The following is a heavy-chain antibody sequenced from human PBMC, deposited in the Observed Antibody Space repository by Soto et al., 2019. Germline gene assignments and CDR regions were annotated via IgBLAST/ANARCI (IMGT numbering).Heavy chain of an antibody. CDR2: IKSKTDGGTT. CDR1: GFTFSNAW. V-gene: IGHV3-15*01. CDR3: TTEAGYSSDWGHY. Sequence: GGSLRLSCAASGFTFSNAWMSWVRQAPGKGLEWVGRIKSKTDGGTTDYAAPVKGRFTISRDDSKNTLYLQMNSLKTEDTAVYYCTTEAGYSSDWGHYWGQGTLVTVSS. J-gene: IGHJ4*02. D-gene: IGHD6-19*01.